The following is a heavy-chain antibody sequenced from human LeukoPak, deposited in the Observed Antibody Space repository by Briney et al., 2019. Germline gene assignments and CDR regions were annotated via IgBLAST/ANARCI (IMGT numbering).Heavy chain of an antibody. V-gene: IGHV3-30*04. Sequence: GGSLRLSCAASGFTFSSYAMHWVRQAPGKGLEWVAVISYDGSNKYYADSVKGRFTISRDNSKNTLYLQMNSLRAEDTAVYYCARVLVATITGYYGMDVWGQGTTVTVSS. CDR1: GFTFSSYA. D-gene: IGHD5-12*01. CDR3: ARVLVATITGYYGMDV. CDR2: ISYDGSNK. J-gene: IGHJ6*02.